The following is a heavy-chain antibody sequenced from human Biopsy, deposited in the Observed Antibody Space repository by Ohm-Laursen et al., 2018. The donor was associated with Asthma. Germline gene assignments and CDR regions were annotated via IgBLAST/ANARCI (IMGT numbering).Heavy chain of an antibody. D-gene: IGHD2-2*01. CDR2: ISYDGSNK. CDR1: GFTFSSYG. CDR3: ARDGADCSSTSCYGGDYYYYYGMDV. Sequence: SLRLSCSASGFTFSSYGMHWVRQAPGKGLEWVAVISYDGSNKYYADSVKGRFTISRDNSKNTLYLQMNSLRAEDTAVYYCARDGADCSSTSCYGGDYYYYYGMDVWGQGATVTVSS. J-gene: IGHJ6*02. V-gene: IGHV3-30*03.